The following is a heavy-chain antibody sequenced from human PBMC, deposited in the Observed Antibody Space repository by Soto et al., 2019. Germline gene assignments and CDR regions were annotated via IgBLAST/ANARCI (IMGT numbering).Heavy chain of an antibody. V-gene: IGHV3-53*04. D-gene: IGHD3-3*01. CDR3: ARGNTIFGVVSWRNYYYMDV. J-gene: IGHJ6*03. Sequence: GGSLRLSCAASGFTVSSNYIIWVRQATGKGLEWVSVIYSGGSTYYADSVKGRFTISRHNSKNTLYLQMNSLRAEDTAVYYCARGNTIFGVVSWRNYYYMDVWGKGTTVTVSS. CDR2: IYSGGST. CDR1: GFTVSSNY.